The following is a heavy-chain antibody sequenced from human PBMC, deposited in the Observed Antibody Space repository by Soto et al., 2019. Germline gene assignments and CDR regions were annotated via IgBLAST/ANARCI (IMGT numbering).Heavy chain of an antibody. CDR2: ISYDGSNK. V-gene: IGHV3-30-3*01. CDR3: ASLYPVNY. J-gene: IGHJ4*02. D-gene: IGHD2-2*02. Sequence: QVQLVESGGGVVQPGRSLRLSCAASGFSFSSHAMHWVRQAPGKGLEWVAVISYDGSNKYYADSVKGRFTISRDNSKNTLYLQMNSLIAEDTAVYYCASLYPVNYWGQGTLVTVSS. CDR1: GFSFSSHA.